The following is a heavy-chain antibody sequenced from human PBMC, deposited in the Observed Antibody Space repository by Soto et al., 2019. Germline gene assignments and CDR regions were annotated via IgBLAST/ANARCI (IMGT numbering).Heavy chain of an antibody. CDR3: AREFSNTPEAFDS. Sequence: PSETLSLTCTVSGGSVNSDNYYWSWIRQPPGKGLEWIGYIYHTGRTNYNPPLESRITISLDTSKNQFSLTLSSVTAADTALFYCAREFSNTPEAFDSWGQGALVTVSS. V-gene: IGHV4-61*01. CDR2: IYHTGRT. CDR1: GGSVNSDNYY. D-gene: IGHD3-3*02. J-gene: IGHJ4*02.